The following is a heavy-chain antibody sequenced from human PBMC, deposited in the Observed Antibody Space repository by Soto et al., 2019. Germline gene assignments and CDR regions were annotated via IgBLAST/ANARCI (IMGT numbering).Heavy chain of an antibody. CDR2: IYYSGST. D-gene: IGHD6-13*01. CDR3: ASLLDSSFDY. V-gene: IGHV4-31*03. CDR1: GGSISSGDYY. Sequence: SETLSLTCTVSGGSISSGDYYWSWIRQHPGKGLEWIGYIYYSGSTYYSPSLKSRVTISVDTSKNQFSLKLSSVTAADTAVYYCASLLDSSFDYWGQGTLVTVSS. J-gene: IGHJ4*02.